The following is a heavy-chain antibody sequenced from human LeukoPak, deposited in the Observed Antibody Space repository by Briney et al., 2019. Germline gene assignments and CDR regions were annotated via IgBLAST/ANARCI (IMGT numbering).Heavy chain of an antibody. CDR1: GWTFSHYA. D-gene: IGHD6-19*01. V-gene: IGHV3-23*01. CDR3: VKAGFGSGALVDS. Sequence: GGSLRLSCAASGWTFSHYAMNSVRQAPGKGLEWVSLIFTVGGSTYYADSVKGRFTISRPNSKNTLYLQMNSLRARDTIVYYCVKAGFGSGALVDSWGQGTLVTVSS. CDR2: IFTVGGST. J-gene: IGHJ4*02.